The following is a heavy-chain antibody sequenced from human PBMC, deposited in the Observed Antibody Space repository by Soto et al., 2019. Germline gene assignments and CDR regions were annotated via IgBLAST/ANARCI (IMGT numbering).Heavy chain of an antibody. D-gene: IGHD3-10*01. Sequence: PGGSLRLSCAASGFIFKMYWMHWVRQSPGKGLVWISRIYNVGTYSDYADSVRGRFTISTDNVNDTLYLQMNNLRAEDSGLYYCTRGPRPISTGTGAYWGQGTQVTVSS. CDR3: TRGPRPISTGTGAY. J-gene: IGHJ4*02. V-gene: IGHV3-74*01. CDR2: IYNVGTYS. CDR1: GFIFKMYW.